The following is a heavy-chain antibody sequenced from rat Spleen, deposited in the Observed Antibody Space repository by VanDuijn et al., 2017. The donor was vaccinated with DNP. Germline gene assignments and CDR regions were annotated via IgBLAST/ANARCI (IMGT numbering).Heavy chain of an antibody. Sequence: EVQLVESGGGLVQPGGSLKLSCAASGFTFSDFYMAWVRQALKKGLEWFSSISNAGRRTYYGDAVKGRFTISRDNEKSTLYLQMDSLRSEDTATYYSTTVGYGYWFAYWGQGTLVTVSS. D-gene: IGHD1-1*01. J-gene: IGHJ3*01. CDR3: TTVGYGYWFAY. CDR2: ISNAGRRT. CDR1: GFTFSDFY. V-gene: IGHV5-22*01.